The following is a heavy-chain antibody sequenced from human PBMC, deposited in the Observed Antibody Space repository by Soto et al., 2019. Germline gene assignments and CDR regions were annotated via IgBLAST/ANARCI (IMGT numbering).Heavy chain of an antibody. CDR2: IYYSGST. CDR3: ARGGYYDSSGYYSDY. Sequence: SETLSLTCTVSGGSISSYYWSWIRQPPGKGLEWIVYIYYSGSTNYNPSLKSRVTISVDTSKNQFSLKLSSVTAADTAVYYCARGGYYDSSGYYSDYWGQGTLVTVSS. D-gene: IGHD3-22*01. V-gene: IGHV4-59*01. J-gene: IGHJ4*02. CDR1: GGSISSYY.